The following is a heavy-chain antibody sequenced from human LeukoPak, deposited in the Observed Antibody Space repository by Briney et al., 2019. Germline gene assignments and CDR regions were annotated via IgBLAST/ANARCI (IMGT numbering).Heavy chain of an antibody. V-gene: IGHV3-21*01. D-gene: IGHD4-17*01. CDR3: ARDQSPTVTTSPYEVDY. CDR2: ISSSSSYI. Sequence: RGSLRLSCAASGFTFSSYSMNWVRQAPGKGLEWVSSISSSSSYIYYADSVKGRFTISRDNAKNSLYLQMNSLRAEDTAVYYCARDQSPTVTTSPYEVDYWGQGTLVTVSS. J-gene: IGHJ4*02. CDR1: GFTFSSYS.